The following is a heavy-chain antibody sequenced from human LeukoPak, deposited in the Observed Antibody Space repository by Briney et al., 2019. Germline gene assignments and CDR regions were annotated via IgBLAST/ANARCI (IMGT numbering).Heavy chain of an antibody. Sequence: SETLSLTCAVYGGSFSGYYWSWIRQPPGKGLEWIGEINHSGSTNYNPSLKSRVTISVDTSKNQFSLKLSSVTAADTAVYYCARGYGIVGARSSTGPDYWGQGTVVTVSS. J-gene: IGHJ4*02. CDR1: GGSFSGYY. D-gene: IGHD1-26*01. CDR3: ARGYGIVGARSSTGPDY. V-gene: IGHV4-34*01. CDR2: INHSGST.